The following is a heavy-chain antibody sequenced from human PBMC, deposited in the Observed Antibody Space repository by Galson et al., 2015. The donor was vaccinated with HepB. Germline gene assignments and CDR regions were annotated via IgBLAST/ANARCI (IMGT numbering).Heavy chain of an antibody. D-gene: IGHD4-17*01. V-gene: IGHV3-30-3*01. CDR1: GYTFSSYD. Sequence: SVRVSCAASGYTFSSYDMHWVRQAPGKGLEWVAVISDEGSNKYYAHSVKGRITISRDKSKNTLYLQMNSLRAEDTAVYYCARDSTDGNDDWGQGTLVTVSS. J-gene: IGHJ4*02. CDR3: ARDSTDGNDD. CDR2: ISDEGSNK.